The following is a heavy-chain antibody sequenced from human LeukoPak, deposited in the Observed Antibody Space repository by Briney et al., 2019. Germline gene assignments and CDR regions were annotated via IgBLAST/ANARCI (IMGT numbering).Heavy chain of an antibody. CDR3: ARRLLGYCSGGSCYSGYFQH. CDR1: GGSISSANYY. CDR2: INHSGST. D-gene: IGHD2-15*01. J-gene: IGHJ1*01. V-gene: IGHV4-39*07. Sequence: SETLSLTCTVSGGSISSANYYWSWIRQPPGKGLEWIGEINHSGSTNSNPSLKSRVTISVDTSKNQFSLKLSSVTAADTAMYYCARRLLGYCSGGSCYSGYFQHWGQGTLVTVSS.